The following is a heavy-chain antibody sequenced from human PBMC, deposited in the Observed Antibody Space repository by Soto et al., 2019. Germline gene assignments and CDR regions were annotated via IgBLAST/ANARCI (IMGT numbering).Heavy chain of an antibody. J-gene: IGHJ5*02. D-gene: IGHD6-19*01. CDR2: TYFTSQWNN. V-gene: IGHV6-1*01. CDR3: ARSVSGTGTEFDP. CDR1: GDSVSRSSAV. Sequence: SQTLSLTCAISGDSVSRSSAVWNWMRQSPSRGLERLGRTYFTSQWNNYYAVSVKSRITINADTSKNQISLQLNSVTPEDTAVYYCARSVSGTGTEFDPWGQGTPVTVSS.